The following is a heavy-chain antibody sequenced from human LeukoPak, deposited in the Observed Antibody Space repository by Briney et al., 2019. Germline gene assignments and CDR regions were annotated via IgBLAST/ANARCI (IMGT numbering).Heavy chain of an antibody. V-gene: IGHV3-11*01. CDR2: ISSSGSTI. Sequence: PGGSLRLPCAASGFTFSDYYMSWIRQAPGKGLEWVSYISSSGSTIYYADSVKGRFTISRDNAKNSLYLQMNSLRAEDTAVYYCARDPYYYDSSGYGYWGQGTLVTVSS. CDR3: ARDPYYYDSSGYGY. D-gene: IGHD3-22*01. CDR1: GFTFSDYY. J-gene: IGHJ4*02.